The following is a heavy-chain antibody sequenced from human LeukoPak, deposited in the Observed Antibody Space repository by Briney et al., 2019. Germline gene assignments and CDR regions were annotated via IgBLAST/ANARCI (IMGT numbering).Heavy chain of an antibody. CDR1: GYTFTGYY. J-gene: IGHJ6*02. Sequence: GASVKVSCKASGYTFTGYYMHWVRQAPGQGLEWMGRIIPILGIANYAQKFQGRVTITADKSTSTAYMELSSLRSEDTAVYYCARIEYSSSSKGYYYYYYGMDVWGQGTTVTVSS. D-gene: IGHD6-6*01. CDR2: IIPILGIA. CDR3: ARIEYSSSSKGYYYYYYGMDV. V-gene: IGHV1-69*02.